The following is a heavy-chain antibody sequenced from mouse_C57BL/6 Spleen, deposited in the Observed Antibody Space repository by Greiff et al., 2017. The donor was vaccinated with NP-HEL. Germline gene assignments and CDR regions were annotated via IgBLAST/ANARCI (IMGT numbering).Heavy chain of an antibody. CDR3: AREGDYVPYYFDY. Sequence: VQLKQSGAELARPGASVKLSCKASGYTFTSYGISWVKQRTGQGLEWIGEIYPRSGNTYYNEKFKGKATLTADKSSSTAYMELRSLTSEDSAVYFCAREGDYVPYYFDYWGQGTTLTVSS. J-gene: IGHJ2*01. CDR2: IYPRSGNT. D-gene: IGHD2-4*01. CDR1: GYTFTSYG. V-gene: IGHV1-81*01.